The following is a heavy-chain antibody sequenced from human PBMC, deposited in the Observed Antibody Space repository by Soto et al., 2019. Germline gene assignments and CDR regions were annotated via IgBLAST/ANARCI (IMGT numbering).Heavy chain of an antibody. J-gene: IGHJ5*02. CDR3: ARGKTYYYDSSGYYYVEWFDP. V-gene: IGHV6-1*01. Sequence: SQTLSLTCAISGDSVSSNSAAWNWIRQSPSRGLEWLGRTYYRSKWYNDYAVSVKSRITINPDTSKNQFSLQLNSVTPEDPAVYYCARGKTYYYDSSGYYYVEWFDPWGQGTLVTVSS. CDR1: GDSVSSNSAA. CDR2: TYYRSKWYN. D-gene: IGHD3-22*01.